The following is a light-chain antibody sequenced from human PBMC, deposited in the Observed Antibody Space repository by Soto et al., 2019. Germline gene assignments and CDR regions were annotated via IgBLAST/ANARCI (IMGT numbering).Light chain of an antibody. CDR1: ETLRGW. J-gene: IGKJ4*01. CDR3: QQSHTPPLT. Sequence: DIQMTQAPSILSASVGDRVTITCRASETLRGWLAWYQQKPGNAPKLLIYAASNLQSGVPSRFSGSGSGTDFTLTISSLHPEDFATYFCQQSHTPPLTFGGGTKVDIK. CDR2: AAS. V-gene: IGKV1-39*01.